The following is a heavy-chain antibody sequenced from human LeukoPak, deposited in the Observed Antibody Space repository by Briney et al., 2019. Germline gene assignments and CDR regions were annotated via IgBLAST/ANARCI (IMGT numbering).Heavy chain of an antibody. J-gene: IGHJ4*02. V-gene: IGHV4-4*07. CDR1: GGSLSSYY. CDR2: IYTSGST. D-gene: IGHD5-12*01. CDR3: ARASKGGGGYAVNFDY. Sequence: SETLSLTCTVSGGSLSSYYWSWIRQPAGKGLEWIGRIYTSGSTNYNPSLKSRVTMSVDTSKNQFSLKLSSVTAADTAVYYCARASKGGGGYAVNFDYWGQGTLVTVSS.